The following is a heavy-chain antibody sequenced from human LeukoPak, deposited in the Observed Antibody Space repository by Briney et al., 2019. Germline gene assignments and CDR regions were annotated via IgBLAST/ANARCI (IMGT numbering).Heavy chain of an antibody. CDR1: GGSMNYYY. D-gene: IGHD6-13*01. CDR2: VYFRGNA. J-gene: IGHJ2*01. Sequence: SETLSLTRTVSGGSMNYYYWTWIRQPPGKGLEWIGYVYFRGNANSTPSLQSRVTMSIDTSKNQFSLNLSSVTAADTAVYYCARGATSGTRYWYFDLWGRGTLVTVSS. CDR3: ARGATSGTRYWYFDL. V-gene: IGHV4-59*01.